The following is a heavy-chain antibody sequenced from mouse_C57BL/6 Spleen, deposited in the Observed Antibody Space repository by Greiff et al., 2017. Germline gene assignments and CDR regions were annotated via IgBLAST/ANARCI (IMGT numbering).Heavy chain of an antibody. CDR3: AMRVPGGGALDY. CDR2: IDPSDSET. J-gene: IGHJ2*01. D-gene: IGHD5-1*01. CDR1: GYTFTSYW. Sequence: QVQLQQPGAELVRPGSSVKLSCKASGYTFTSYWMHWVKQRPIQGLEWIGNIDPSDSETHYNQKFKDKATLTVDKSSSTAYMQLSSLTSEDSAVYYCAMRVPGGGALDYWGQGTTLTVSS. V-gene: IGHV1-52*01.